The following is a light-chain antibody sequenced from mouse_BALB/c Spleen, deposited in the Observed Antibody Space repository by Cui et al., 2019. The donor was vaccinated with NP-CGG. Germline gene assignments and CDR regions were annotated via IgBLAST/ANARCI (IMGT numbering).Light chain of an antibody. CDR1: IGAVTTSNY. CDR2: GTN. J-gene: IGLJ1*01. V-gene: IGLV1*01. CDR3: ALWYSNHWV. Sequence: QAVVTQESALTTSPGETVTLTCRASIGAVTTSNYANWVQEKPDHLFTGLIGGTNNRVPGVPARFSGSLIGDKAAPTITGAQTEDEAIYFCALWYSNHWVFGGGTKLTVL.